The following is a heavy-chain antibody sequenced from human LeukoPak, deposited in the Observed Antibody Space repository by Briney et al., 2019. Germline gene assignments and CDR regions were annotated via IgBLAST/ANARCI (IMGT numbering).Heavy chain of an antibody. CDR3: AKVTTGGSYYMDV. J-gene: IGHJ6*03. Sequence: GGSLRLSCAVSGFTFSSYAMSWVRQVPGKGLEWVSTISNSDGTTYYADSVKGRFTISRDDSENTLSLQMNSLRAEDTAVYYCAKVTTGGSYYMDVWGKGTTVTVSS. D-gene: IGHD1-1*01. CDR2: ISNSDGTT. V-gene: IGHV3-23*01. CDR1: GFTFSSYA.